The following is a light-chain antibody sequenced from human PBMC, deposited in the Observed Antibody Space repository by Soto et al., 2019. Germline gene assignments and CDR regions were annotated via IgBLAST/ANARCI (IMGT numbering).Light chain of an antibody. CDR2: GTS. V-gene: IGKV3-20*01. Sequence: EIVLTQSPGTLSLSPGERATLSCRASQSVSSKYLAWYQQKPGQAPRLLIYGTSSRATGISDRFRGSGSGTDFPLTISRLEPEDFAVYYCQQNDSSPSWTFGQGTKVESK. CDR1: QSVSSKY. CDR3: QQNDSSPSWT. J-gene: IGKJ1*01.